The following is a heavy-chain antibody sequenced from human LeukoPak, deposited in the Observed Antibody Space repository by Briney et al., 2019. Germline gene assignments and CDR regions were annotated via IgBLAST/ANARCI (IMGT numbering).Heavy chain of an antibody. CDR3: AKEGAYPIITYDS. J-gene: IGHJ5*01. CDR2: IKRDGNEK. Sequence: GGSLRLSCAASGFTFSSYEMNWVRQAPGKGLEWVANIKRDGNEKNYVDSVKGRFSISRDNAKNSLYLQMDSLRAEDTAVYYCAKEGAYPIITYDSWGQGALVTVSS. V-gene: IGHV3-7*01. D-gene: IGHD3-10*01. CDR1: GFTFSSYE.